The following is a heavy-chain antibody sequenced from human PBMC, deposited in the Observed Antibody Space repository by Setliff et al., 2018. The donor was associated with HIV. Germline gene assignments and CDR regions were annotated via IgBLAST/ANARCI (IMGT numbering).Heavy chain of an antibody. V-gene: IGHV3-23*01. CDR1: EFTFNIYA. CDR3: ATDRGTY. Sequence: GGSLRLSCAASEFTFNIYAMSWVRQAPGKGLEWVSGISGSGATTNYADSVKGRFTISRDNSKNTLYLQMSTLRAEDTAVYYCATDRGTYWGQGTLVTVSS. D-gene: IGHD1-7*01. J-gene: IGHJ4*02. CDR2: ISGSGATT.